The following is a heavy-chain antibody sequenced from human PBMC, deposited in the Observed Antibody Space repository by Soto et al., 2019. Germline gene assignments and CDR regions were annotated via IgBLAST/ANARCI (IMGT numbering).Heavy chain of an antibody. Sequence: EVRLVESGGGLVQPGGSLRLSCAASGFTFSSYSMNWVRQAPGKGLEWVSYIRSSGSPIYYADSVKGRFTISRDNDKNSLYLQMHSLRDEDTAVYYCAREPHSLDYWGQGTLVTVSS. CDR2: IRSSGSPI. D-gene: IGHD2-21*01. V-gene: IGHV3-48*02. CDR3: AREPHSLDY. CDR1: GFTFSSYS. J-gene: IGHJ4*02.